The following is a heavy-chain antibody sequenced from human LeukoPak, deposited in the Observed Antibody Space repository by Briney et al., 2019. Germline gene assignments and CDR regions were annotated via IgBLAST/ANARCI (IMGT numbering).Heavy chain of an antibody. CDR3: ARDTAWDC. CDR2: ISYDGSNK. V-gene: IGHV3-30*04. Sequence: PGGSLRLSCAASGSTFSSYAMHWVRQAPGKGLEWVAVISYDGSNKYYADSVKGRFTISRDNSKNTLYLQMNSLRAEDTAVYYCARDTAWDCWGQGTLVTVSS. J-gene: IGHJ4*02. CDR1: GSTFSSYA.